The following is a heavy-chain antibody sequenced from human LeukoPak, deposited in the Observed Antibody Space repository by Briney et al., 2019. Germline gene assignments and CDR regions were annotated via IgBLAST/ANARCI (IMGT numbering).Heavy chain of an antibody. CDR1: GFSFSVYS. J-gene: IGHJ4*02. Sequence: TGGSLRLSCAASGFSFSVYSMSWVRQAPGKELEWVSGINGNGDSTFYRDSVRGRFTISRDFSKNTLYLQMRRLRAEDTALYYCAKGLGYSVYDLPDFWGQGTLVTVSS. V-gene: IGHV3-23*01. D-gene: IGHD5/OR15-5a*01. CDR2: INGNGDST. CDR3: AKGLGYSVYDLPDF.